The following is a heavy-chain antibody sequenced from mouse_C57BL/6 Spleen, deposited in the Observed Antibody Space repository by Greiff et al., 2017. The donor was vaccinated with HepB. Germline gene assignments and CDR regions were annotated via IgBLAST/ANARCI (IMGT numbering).Heavy chain of an antibody. Sequence: VHVKQSGAELVRPGASVKLSCKASGYTFTDYYINWVKQRPGQGLEWIARIYPGSGNTYYNEKFKGKATLTAEKSSSTAYMQLSSLTSEDSAVYFCARRSRYYCSSYAMDYWGQGTSVTVSS. CDR3: ARRSRYYCSSYAMDY. CDR2: IYPGSGNT. CDR1: GYTFTDYY. D-gene: IGHD1-1*01. J-gene: IGHJ4*01. V-gene: IGHV1-76*01.